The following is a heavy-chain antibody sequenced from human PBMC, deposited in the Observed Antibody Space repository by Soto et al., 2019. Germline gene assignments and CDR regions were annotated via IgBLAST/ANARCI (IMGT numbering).Heavy chain of an antibody. CDR2: FDPEDGET. Sequence: ASVKVSCKVSGYTLTELSMHWVRQAPGKGLERMGGFDPEDGETIYAQKFQGRVTMTEDTSTDTAYMELSSLRSEDTAVYYCATGENIAARPYYYYYMDVWGKGTTVTVSS. CDR1: GYTLTELS. V-gene: IGHV1-24*01. CDR3: ATGENIAARPYYYYYMDV. D-gene: IGHD6-6*01. J-gene: IGHJ6*03.